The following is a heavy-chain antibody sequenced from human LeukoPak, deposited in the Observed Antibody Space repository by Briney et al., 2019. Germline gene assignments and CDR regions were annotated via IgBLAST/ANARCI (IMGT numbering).Heavy chain of an antibody. CDR1: GGTFSSYA. CDR3: ARDRSPDFWSGDYRDTFDI. Sequence: SVKVSCKASGGTFSSYAISWVRQAPGQGPGWMGGIIPIFGTANYAQKFQGRVTITTGESTSTAYMELSSLRSDDTAVYYCARDRSPDFWSGDYRDTFDIWGQGTMVTVSS. CDR2: IIPIFGTA. D-gene: IGHD3-3*01. J-gene: IGHJ3*02. V-gene: IGHV1-69*05.